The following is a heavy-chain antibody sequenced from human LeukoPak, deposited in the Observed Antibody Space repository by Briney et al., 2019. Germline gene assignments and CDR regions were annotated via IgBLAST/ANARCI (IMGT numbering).Heavy chain of an antibody. V-gene: IGHV1-69*04. Sequence: SVKVSCKASGGTFSSYAISWVRQAPGQGLEWMGRIIPILGIANYAQKFQGRVTITADKSTSTAYMELSSLRSEDTAVYYCASPTADYCSGGSCYYYGMDVWGQGTTVTVSS. CDR2: IIPILGIA. CDR1: GGTFSSYA. D-gene: IGHD2-15*01. CDR3: ASPTADYCSGGSCYYYGMDV. J-gene: IGHJ6*02.